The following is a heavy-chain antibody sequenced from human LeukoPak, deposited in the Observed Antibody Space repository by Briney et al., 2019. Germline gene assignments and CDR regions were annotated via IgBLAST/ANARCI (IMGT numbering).Heavy chain of an antibody. CDR3: ARARGWTRKLSPAFDY. J-gene: IGHJ4*02. Sequence: SDTLSLTCAVSAYSISSSNWWGWIRQPPGKGLEWIGYIHTSGRTYYNPSLKSRVTMSVDTAKNQFSLKLSSVAAADTAVYYCARARGWTRKLSPAFDYWGQGTLVTVSS. CDR1: AYSISSSNW. V-gene: IGHV4-28*03. CDR2: IHTSGRT. D-gene: IGHD3-10*01.